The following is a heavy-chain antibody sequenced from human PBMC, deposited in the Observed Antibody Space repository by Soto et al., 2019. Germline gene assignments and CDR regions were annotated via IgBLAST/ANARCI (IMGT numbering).Heavy chain of an antibody. CDR3: ARDQAHSGSYPSDDAFDI. CDR1: GFTFSDYY. Sequence: GGSLRLSCAASGFTFSDYYMSWIRQAPGKGLEWVSYISSSSSYTNYADSVKGRFTISRDNAKNSLYLQMNSLRAEDTAVYYCARDQAHSGSYPSDDAFDIWGQGTMVTVSS. J-gene: IGHJ3*02. V-gene: IGHV3-11*06. D-gene: IGHD3-10*01. CDR2: ISSSSSYT.